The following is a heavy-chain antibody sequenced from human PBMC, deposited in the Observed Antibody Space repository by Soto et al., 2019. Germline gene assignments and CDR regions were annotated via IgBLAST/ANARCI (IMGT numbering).Heavy chain of an antibody. D-gene: IGHD3-3*01. CDR3: ARAGVSYGLDF. J-gene: IGHJ4*02. CDR1: GFTFSNYW. CDR2: INRDGSEK. Sequence: GGSLRLSCAASGFTFSNYWMSWVRQAPGEGLERVANINRDGSEKYYGDSVRGRFTISRDNPKNSLYLQMTSLSVDDTALYYCARAGVSYGLDFWGQGTLVTVSS. V-gene: IGHV3-7*01.